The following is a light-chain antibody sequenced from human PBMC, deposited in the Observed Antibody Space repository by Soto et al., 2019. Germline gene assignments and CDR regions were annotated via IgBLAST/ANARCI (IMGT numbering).Light chain of an antibody. J-gene: IGKJ2*01. CDR1: QDISIS. Sequence: DIQMTQSPSSLSASVGDRVTITCRASQDISISLNWYLQKPGKAPKLLVYAATTLHSGVPSRFSGSGSGTDFTLTISSLQVEDFATYYCQQGDKSPYTFGQGTNLEI. V-gene: IGKV1-39*01. CDR3: QQGDKSPYT. CDR2: AAT.